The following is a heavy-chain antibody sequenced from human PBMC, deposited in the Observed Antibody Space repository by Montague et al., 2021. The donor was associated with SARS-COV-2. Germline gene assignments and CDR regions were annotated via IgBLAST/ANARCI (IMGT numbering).Heavy chain of an antibody. V-gene: IGHV4-31*03. CDR1: GTSISSASYY. Sequence: TLSLTCTVSGTSISSASYYWNWIRQHPGKGLEWIGYIHYSASTYYTPSLQSRVAISVDTSKNEFSLKMTSVTAADTAVYYCARDGDDGYLFEYWGQGLLVTVSS. CDR2: IHYSAST. D-gene: IGHD5-18*01. J-gene: IGHJ4*02. CDR3: ARDGDDGYLFEY.